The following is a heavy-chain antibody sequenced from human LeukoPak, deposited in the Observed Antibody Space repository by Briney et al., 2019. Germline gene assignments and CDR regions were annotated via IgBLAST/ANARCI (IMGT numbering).Heavy chain of an antibody. V-gene: IGHV3-21*04. D-gene: IGHD3-9*01. CDR1: GFTFSSYS. Sequence: PGGSLRLSCAASGFTFSSYSFNWVRQVPGKGLEWVSSITTTFYTYYTDSVKGRFTISRDNSKNTLYLQMNSLRAEDTAVYYCAKSANYDILTGYYFFDYWGQGTLVTVSS. CDR2: ITTTFYT. J-gene: IGHJ4*02. CDR3: AKSANYDILTGYYFFDY.